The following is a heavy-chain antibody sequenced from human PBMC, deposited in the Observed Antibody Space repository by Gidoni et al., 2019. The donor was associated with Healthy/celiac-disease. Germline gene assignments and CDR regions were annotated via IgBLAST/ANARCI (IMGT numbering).Heavy chain of an antibody. V-gene: IGHV4-61*02. CDR1: GGSISSGSYY. J-gene: IGHJ4*02. Sequence: QVQLQESGPGLVKPSQTLSLTCTVSGGSISSGSYYWSWIRPPAGKGLEWIGRIYTSGSTNYNPSLKSRVTISVDTSKNQFSLKLSSVTAADTAVYYCARGYDDLGHFDYWGQGTLVTVSS. D-gene: IGHD3-3*01. CDR3: ARGYDDLGHFDY. CDR2: IYTSGST.